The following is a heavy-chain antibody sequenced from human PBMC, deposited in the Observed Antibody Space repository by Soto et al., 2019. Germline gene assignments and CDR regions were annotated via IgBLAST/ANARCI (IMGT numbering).Heavy chain of an antibody. CDR1: GFTVSSNY. V-gene: IGHV3-66*01. CDR2: IYSGGSI. D-gene: IGHD3-22*01. CDR3: GRGTKYESGVFWFNN. Sequence: EVQLVESGGDLVQPGGSLRLSCAASGFTVSSNYMSWVRQAPGKGLEWVSVIYSGGSIYYADSVKGRFIISRDNFKNRCNVKMKRMRAEDRAGYYCGRGTKYESGVFWFNNGGQETRVTVSS. J-gene: IGHJ4*02.